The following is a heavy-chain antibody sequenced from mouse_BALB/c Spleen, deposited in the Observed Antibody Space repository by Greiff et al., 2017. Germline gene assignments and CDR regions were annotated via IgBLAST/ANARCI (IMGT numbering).Heavy chain of an antibody. CDR3: ARLHYYGYNAMDY. CDR1: GFTFSSYT. CDR2: ISNGGGST. J-gene: IGHJ4*01. Sequence: EVMLVESGGGLVQPGGSLKLSCAASGFTFSSYTMSWVRQTPEKRLEWVAYISNGGGSTYYPDTVKGRFTISRDNAKNTLYLQMSSLKSEDTAMYYCARLHYYGYNAMDYWGQGTSVTVSS. V-gene: IGHV5-12-2*01. D-gene: IGHD1-2*01.